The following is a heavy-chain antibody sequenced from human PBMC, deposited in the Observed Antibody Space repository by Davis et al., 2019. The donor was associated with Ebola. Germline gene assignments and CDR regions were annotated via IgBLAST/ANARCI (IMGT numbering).Heavy chain of an antibody. V-gene: IGHV1-3*01. CDR1: GYTFINYG. CDR2: INAGNGDT. D-gene: IGHD3-22*01. CDR3: ARGLDSSAYSPGTY. Sequence: ASVKVSCKASGYTFINYGIHWVRQAPGQRLEWMGWINAGNGDTKYSQKFQDRVIITRDTSATTAYMELSSLRSEDTAVYYCARGLDSSAYSPGTYWGQGTLVTVSS. J-gene: IGHJ4*02.